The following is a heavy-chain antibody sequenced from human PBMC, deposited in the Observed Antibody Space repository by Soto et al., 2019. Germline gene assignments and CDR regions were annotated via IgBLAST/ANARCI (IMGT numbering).Heavy chain of an antibody. CDR3: ARHARYYDILTGYSTLSWFDP. CDR1: GGSIISGGYY. Sequence: SETLSLTCTVSGGSIISGGYYWSWIRKHPGKGLEWIGYIYYSGSTYYNPSLKSRVTISVDTSKNQFSLKLSSVTAADTAVYYCARHARYYDILTGYSTLSWFDPWGQGTLVTVSS. J-gene: IGHJ5*02. V-gene: IGHV4-31*03. D-gene: IGHD3-9*01. CDR2: IYYSGST.